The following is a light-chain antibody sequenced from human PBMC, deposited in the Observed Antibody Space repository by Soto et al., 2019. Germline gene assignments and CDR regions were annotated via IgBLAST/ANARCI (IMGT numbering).Light chain of an antibody. CDR3: QARDVWPS. CDR2: DAS. CDR1: QSVSTS. V-gene: IGKV3-11*01. J-gene: IGKJ1*01. Sequence: IVLTQSPVTLAVSPGESAVLSCRASQSVSTSLAWYQHKPGQAPRLFIYDASKRAPGIPARFTGSGSGAHITLTISSLEPEDIAVYYCQARDVWPSFGQGTKVEIK.